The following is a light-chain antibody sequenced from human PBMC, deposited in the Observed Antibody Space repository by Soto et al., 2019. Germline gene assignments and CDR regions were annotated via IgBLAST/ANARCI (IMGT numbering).Light chain of an antibody. Sequence: IQLTQSPSSLSASVGDRVTITCRASQGISSALAWYQQKPGKAPKLLIYDASSLESGVPSRFSGSGSGTDFTLTISSLQPEDFATYYCQQFTGYTFGQGTKLEIK. CDR3: QQFTGYT. CDR1: QGISSA. J-gene: IGKJ2*01. CDR2: DAS. V-gene: IGKV1-13*02.